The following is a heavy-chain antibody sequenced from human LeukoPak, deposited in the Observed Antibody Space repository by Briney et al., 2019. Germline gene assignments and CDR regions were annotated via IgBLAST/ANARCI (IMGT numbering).Heavy chain of an antibody. CDR3: ARGPTDRKGGTYYYDSSGSTYYFDY. CDR2: IYTSGST. V-gene: IGHV4-4*07. D-gene: IGHD3-22*01. CDR1: GGSISSYY. J-gene: IGHJ4*02. Sequence: SETLSLTCTVSGGSISSYYWSWLRQPAGKGLEWIGRIYTSGSTNYNPSLKSRVTMSVDTSKNQFSLKLSSVTAADTAVYYCARGPTDRKGGTYYYDSSGSTYYFDYWGQGTLVTVSS.